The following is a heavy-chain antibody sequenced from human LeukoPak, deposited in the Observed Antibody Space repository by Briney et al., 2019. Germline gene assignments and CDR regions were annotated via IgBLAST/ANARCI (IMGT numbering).Heavy chain of an antibody. J-gene: IGHJ4*02. CDR3: ARREWSEYHY. Sequence: GGSLRLSCAASGFTFSSYAMHWVRQAPGKGLEWVAVISYDGSNKYYADSVKGRFTISRDNSKNTLYLQMNSLRAEDTAVYYCARREWSEYHYWGQGTLVTVSS. V-gene: IGHV3-30-3*01. CDR2: ISYDGSNK. D-gene: IGHD2-2*01. CDR1: GFTFSSYA.